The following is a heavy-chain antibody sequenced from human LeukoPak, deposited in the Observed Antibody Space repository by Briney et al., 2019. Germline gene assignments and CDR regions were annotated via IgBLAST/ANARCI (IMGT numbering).Heavy chain of an antibody. J-gene: IGHJ4*02. V-gene: IGHV3-33*01. CDR2: IWYDGSNK. CDR1: GFTFSSYG. CDR3: ARGDNDKSVSFGY. Sequence: GGSLRLSCAASGFTFSSYGMHWVRQAPGKGLEWVAVIWYDGSNKYYADSVKGRFTISRDNSKNTLYLQMNSLRAEDTAVYYCARGDNDKSVSFGYWGQGTLVTV. D-gene: IGHD3/OR15-3a*01.